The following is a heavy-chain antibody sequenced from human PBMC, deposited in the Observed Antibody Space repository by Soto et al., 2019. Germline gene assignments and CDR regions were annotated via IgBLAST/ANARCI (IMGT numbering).Heavy chain of an antibody. D-gene: IGHD6-13*01. CDR3: ARSTRIAAAGTLFDY. V-gene: IGHV3-11*05. CDR2: ISSSSSYT. J-gene: IGHJ4*02. CDR1: GFTFSDYY. Sequence: QVQLVESGGGLVKPGGSLRLSCAASGFTFSDYYMSWIRQAPGKGLEWVSYISSSSSYTNYADSVKGRFTISRDNAKNSLYLQMNSLRAEDTAVYYCARSTRIAAAGTLFDYWGQGTLVTVSS.